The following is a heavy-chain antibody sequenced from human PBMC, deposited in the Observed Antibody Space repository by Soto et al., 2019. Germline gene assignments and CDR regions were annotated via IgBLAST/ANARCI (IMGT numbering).Heavy chain of an antibody. V-gene: IGHV1-69*02. D-gene: IGHD4-17*01. CDR3: ARAGDYGGDAFDI. Sequence: QVQLVQSGAEVQRPGSSVKVSCKASGNIFTSYTVSWVRRAPGQGLEWMGRIIPLLGMVNYAQKFQGRVTITADKSTNPVYMEVSSLRSEDTAVYYCARAGDYGGDAFDIWGQGTMVTVSS. CDR2: IIPLLGMV. CDR1: GNIFTSYT. J-gene: IGHJ3*02.